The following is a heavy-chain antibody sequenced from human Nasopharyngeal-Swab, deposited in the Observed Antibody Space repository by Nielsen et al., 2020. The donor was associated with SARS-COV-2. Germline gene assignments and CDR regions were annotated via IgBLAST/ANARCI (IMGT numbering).Heavy chain of an antibody. CDR3: AKDLGVESPLWFDY. CDR2: ISGSGGST. Sequence: GESLKISCTASGFTFSSYAMSWVRQAPGKGLEWVSEISGSGGSTYYAESVNGRFTISRDNSKNTLYLQMSSLRAEDTAIYYCAKDLGVESPLWFDYWGQGTLLTVSS. D-gene: IGHD4-23*01. J-gene: IGHJ4*02. V-gene: IGHV3-23*01. CDR1: GFTFSSYA.